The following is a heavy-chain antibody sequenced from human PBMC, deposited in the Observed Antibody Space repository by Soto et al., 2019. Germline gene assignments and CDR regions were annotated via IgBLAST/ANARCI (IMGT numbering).Heavy chain of an antibody. V-gene: IGHV4-59*01. J-gene: IGHJ3*02. CDR2: IYDSGNT. Sequence: QVQLQESGPGLVKPSETLSLTCSVSGASISNCHWTWIRQSPGKRLEWIGDIYDSGNTNYNPSLNSRVTISIDTSKNQVSLKLSSVTAADTAVYYCARSNWNDRAFGIWGQGIMVTVSS. D-gene: IGHD1-1*01. CDR3: ARSNWNDRAFGI. CDR1: GASISNCH.